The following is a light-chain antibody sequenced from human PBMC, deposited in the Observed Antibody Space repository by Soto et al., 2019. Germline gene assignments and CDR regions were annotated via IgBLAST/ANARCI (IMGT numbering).Light chain of an antibody. J-gene: IGKJ1*01. CDR3: HQYNNLWT. CDR1: QSVSSR. Sequence: TQFPGTLSLSPGERATLSCRASQSVSSRLAWYQQKPGQSPRLLIYGASTRATGIPARFSGSGSRTEFTLTISSLQSEDFGVYYCHQYNNLWTFGQGTKVDNK. CDR2: GAS. V-gene: IGKV3-15*01.